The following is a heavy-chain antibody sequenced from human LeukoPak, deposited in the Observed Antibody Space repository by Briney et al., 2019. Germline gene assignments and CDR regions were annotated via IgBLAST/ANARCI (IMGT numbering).Heavy chain of an antibody. CDR3: ATDFNWAWNY. D-gene: IGHD7-27*01. V-gene: IGHV3-30*02. Sequence: PGGSLRLSCVVSGFRLSTYGMHWVRQAPGKGLEWVSFIRNVGNDKYYAQSVKGRFTISRDDSKNTQYLQMNSLRGEDTAVYYCATDFNWAWNYWGQGTPVTVSS. J-gene: IGHJ4*02. CDR1: GFRLSTYG. CDR2: IRNVGNDK.